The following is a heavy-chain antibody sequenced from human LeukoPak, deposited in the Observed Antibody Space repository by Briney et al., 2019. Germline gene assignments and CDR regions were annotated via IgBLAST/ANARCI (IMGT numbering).Heavy chain of an antibody. J-gene: IGHJ4*02. CDR3: ARDSSNSIDY. CDR1: VYTFTNFY. V-gene: IGHV1-46*01. D-gene: IGHD1-1*01. CDR2: IHPSGGTT. Sequence: GASVKVSCKASVYTFTNFYIHWVRQAPGQGLEWMGIIHPSGGTTSYAQKFQGRVTLTRDTSTSTVYMEVNSLRSEDTAVYYCARDSSNSIDYWGQGTLVFVSS.